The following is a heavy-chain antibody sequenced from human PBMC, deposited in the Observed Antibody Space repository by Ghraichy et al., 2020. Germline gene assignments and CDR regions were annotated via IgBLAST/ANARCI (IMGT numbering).Heavy chain of an antibody. CDR1: GFTFSSYS. CDR3: ARGAGELLMGVEDNSFDY. Sequence: GESLNISCAASGFTFSSYSMNWVRQAPGKGLEWVSSISSSSSYIYYADSVKGRFTISRDNAKNSLYLQMNSLRAEDTAVYYCARGAGELLMGVEDNSFDYWGQGTLVTVSS. CDR2: ISSSSSYI. D-gene: IGHD1-26*01. J-gene: IGHJ4*02. V-gene: IGHV3-21*01.